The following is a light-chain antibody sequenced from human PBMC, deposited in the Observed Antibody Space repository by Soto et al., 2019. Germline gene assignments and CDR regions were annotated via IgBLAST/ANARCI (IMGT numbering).Light chain of an antibody. CDR3: LQDYSYPLT. J-gene: IGKJ4*01. Sequence: AIQMTQSPSSLSASVGDRITITCRASQGIRNDLSWYQQKSGKAPKLLIFAASSLQSCVPSRFSGSGSGTDFTLTISSLQPEDFATYYCLQDYSYPLTFGGGTKVEIK. V-gene: IGKV1-6*01. CDR2: AAS. CDR1: QGIRND.